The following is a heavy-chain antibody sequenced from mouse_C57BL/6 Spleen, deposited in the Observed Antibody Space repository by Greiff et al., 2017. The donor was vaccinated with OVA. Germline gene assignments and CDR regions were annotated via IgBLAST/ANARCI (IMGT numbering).Heavy chain of an antibody. CDR2: INPNNGGT. Sequence: VQLQQSGPELVKPGASVKMSCKASGYTFTDYNMHWVKQSHGKSLEWIGYINPNNGGTSYNQKFKGKATLTVNKSSSTAYMELRSLTSEDSAVYYCASGDYPYYYAMDYWGQGTSVTVSS. CDR1: GYTFTDYN. D-gene: IGHD2-4*01. V-gene: IGHV1-22*01. J-gene: IGHJ4*01. CDR3: ASGDYPYYYAMDY.